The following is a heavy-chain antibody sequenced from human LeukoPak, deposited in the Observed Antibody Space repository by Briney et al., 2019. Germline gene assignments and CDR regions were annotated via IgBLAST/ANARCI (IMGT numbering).Heavy chain of an antibody. CDR3: ASQYSSGWPPDY. J-gene: IGHJ4*02. CDR1: GFTFSSYE. D-gene: IGHD6-19*01. CDR2: ISSSGSTI. V-gene: IGHV3-48*03. Sequence: GGSLRLSCAASGFTFSSYEMNWVRQAPGKGLEWVSYISSSGSTIYYADSLKGRFTISRDNAKNSLYLQMNSLRAEDTAVYYCASQYSSGWPPDYWGQGTLVTASS.